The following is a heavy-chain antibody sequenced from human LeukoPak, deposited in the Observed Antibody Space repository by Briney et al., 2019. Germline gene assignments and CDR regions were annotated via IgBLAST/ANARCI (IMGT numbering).Heavy chain of an antibody. CDR3: TRIGSYFYFDY. D-gene: IGHD1-26*01. V-gene: IGHV3-66*01. CDR2: IYSGGST. J-gene: IGHJ4*02. CDR1: GFTVSSNY. Sequence: GGSLRLSCAASGFTVSSNYMSWVRQAPGKGLEWVSVIYSGGSTYYADSVKGRFTISRDNSKNTLHLQMNSLRAEDTAVYYCTRIGSYFYFDYWGQGTLVTVSS.